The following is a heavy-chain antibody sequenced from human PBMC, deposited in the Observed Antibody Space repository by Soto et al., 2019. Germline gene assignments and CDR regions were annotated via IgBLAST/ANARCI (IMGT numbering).Heavy chain of an antibody. V-gene: IGHV3-74*01. CDR3: ARGDVVLPAQVFNYYYMDV. J-gene: IGHJ6*03. D-gene: IGHD2-2*01. Sequence: PGGSLRLSCAASGFTFSSYWMHWVRQAPGKGLVWVSRINSDGSSTSYADSVKGRFTISRDNAKNTLYLQMNSLRAEDTAVYYCARGDVVLPAQVFNYYYMDVWGKGTTV. CDR1: GFTFSSYW. CDR2: INSDGSST.